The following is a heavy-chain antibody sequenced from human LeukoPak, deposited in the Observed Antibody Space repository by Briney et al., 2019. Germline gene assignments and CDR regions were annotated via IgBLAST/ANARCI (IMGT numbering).Heavy chain of an antibody. CDR2: ISAGDDSI. J-gene: IGHJ4*02. V-gene: IGHV3-23*01. CDR1: GFTFSSYV. CDR3: AKVFFPPPYYFNS. D-gene: IGHD1-14*01. Sequence: GGSLRLSCAASGFTFSSYVMSWVRQTPGKGLEWVSTISAGDDSIYYADSVKGRFTISRDNSKNTLYLQVNSLRAGDTGIYYCAKVFFPPPYYFNSWGQGTLVTVSS.